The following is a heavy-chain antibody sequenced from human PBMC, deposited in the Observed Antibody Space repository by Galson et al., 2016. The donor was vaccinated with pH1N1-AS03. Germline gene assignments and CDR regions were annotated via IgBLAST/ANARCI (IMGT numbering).Heavy chain of an antibody. Sequence: SLRLSCAASGFIFSRFAVTWVRQAPGKGLEWVSLIHDDGVGTYYADPVKGRFTISRDNSKNTLFLHMNSLRAEDTAVYYCARARGLETPNYFFDYWGQGTLVTVSS. CDR3: ARARGLETPNYFFDY. D-gene: IGHD1-1*01. CDR2: IHDDGVGT. CDR1: GFIFSRFA. J-gene: IGHJ4*02. V-gene: IGHV3-23*03.